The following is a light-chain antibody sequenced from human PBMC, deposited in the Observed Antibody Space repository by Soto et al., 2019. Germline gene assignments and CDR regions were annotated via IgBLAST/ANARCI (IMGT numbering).Light chain of an antibody. CDR1: SSDVGGYKL. Sequence: QSALTQPASLSGSPGQSITISCTGTSSDVGGYKLVSWYQQHPGKAPKLMIYEGSKRPSGVSNRFSASKSGNTASLTISGLQAEDEADYYCCSYAGSSTYVFGTGTKLTVL. J-gene: IGLJ1*01. CDR3: CSYAGSSTYV. V-gene: IGLV2-23*01. CDR2: EGS.